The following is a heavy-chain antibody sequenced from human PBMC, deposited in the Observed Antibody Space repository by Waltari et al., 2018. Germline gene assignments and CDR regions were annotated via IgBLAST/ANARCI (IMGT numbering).Heavy chain of an antibody. CDR3: ARDLVRGDFLVEVYMDV. V-gene: IGHV4-4*07. D-gene: IGHD3-10*01. CDR1: GGSISSYY. CDR2: IYTSGRT. Sequence: QVQLQESGPGLVKPSETMSLTCTVSGGSISSYYWSWIRQPDGKGLEWIGRIYTSGRTNSNPSLKSLGTMSLDTSKHQFSLKLSSVTAADPAVYYCARDLVRGDFLVEVYMDVWCKCPTVTVSS. J-gene: IGHJ6*03.